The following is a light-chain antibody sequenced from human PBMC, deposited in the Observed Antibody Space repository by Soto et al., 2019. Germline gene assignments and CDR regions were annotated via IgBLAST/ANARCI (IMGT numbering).Light chain of an antibody. CDR3: QSSDNRLSVDV. J-gene: IGLJ1*01. V-gene: IGLV1-40*01. Sequence: QSVLTQPPSVSGAPGQRVTISCTGSSSNIGAHYDVHWYQQLPGTAPKLLIYGNSNRPSGVPDRFSGSKSGTSASLAITGLQAEDEADYYCQSSDNRLSVDVFGIVTKLTV. CDR2: GNS. CDR1: SSNIGAHYD.